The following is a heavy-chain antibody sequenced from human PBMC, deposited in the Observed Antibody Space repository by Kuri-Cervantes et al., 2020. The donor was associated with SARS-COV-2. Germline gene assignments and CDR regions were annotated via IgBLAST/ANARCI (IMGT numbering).Heavy chain of an antibody. D-gene: IGHD3-3*01. CDR2: ISSSSSTI. CDR3: ASNKFLTIWSGPLDY. J-gene: IGHJ4*02. CDR1: GFTFSSYS. V-gene: IGHV3-48*02. Sequence: GESLKISCAACGFTFSSYSMNWVRQAPGKGLEWFSYISSSSSTIYYADSVKGRFNISRDNAKNSLYLQMNSLRDEDTAVYYCASNKFLTIWSGPLDYWGQGTLVTVSS.